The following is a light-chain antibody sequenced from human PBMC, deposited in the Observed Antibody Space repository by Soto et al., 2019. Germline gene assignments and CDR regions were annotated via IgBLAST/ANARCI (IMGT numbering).Light chain of an antibody. CDR3: SSYTSDNRDYV. CDR2: EVS. J-gene: IGLJ1*01. V-gene: IGLV2-14*01. Sequence: QSFLTQPASVSVSPGQSITIACTGTSSDVGAYTSVSWYQQHPGKAPKLIIYEVSNRPPGVSTRFSGSKSASTASLTISGLQAEDEAHYYCSSYTSDNRDYVSATGTKVTVL. CDR1: SSDVGAYTS.